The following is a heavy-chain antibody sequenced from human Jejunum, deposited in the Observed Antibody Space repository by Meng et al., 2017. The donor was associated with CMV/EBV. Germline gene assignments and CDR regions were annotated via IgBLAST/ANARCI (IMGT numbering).Heavy chain of an antibody. J-gene: IGHJ5*02. CDR1: VGSSSGYF. D-gene: IGHD3-10*01. CDR2: INHSGST. CDR3: VRFGESFNWFDP. Sequence: VSVGSSSGYFWPSIRQPPGKGLGWIGEINHSGSTHYNPSLKSRVTISVATSTKQFSLKVNSVTAADTAVYYCVRFGESFNWFDPWGQGNLVTVSS. V-gene: IGHV4-34*01.